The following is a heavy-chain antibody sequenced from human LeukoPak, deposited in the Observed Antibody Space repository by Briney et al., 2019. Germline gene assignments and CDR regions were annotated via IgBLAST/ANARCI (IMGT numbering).Heavy chain of an antibody. CDR3: ARAPESGNGSFGP. J-gene: IGHJ5*02. Sequence: SETLSLTCIVFGGSINSDGYYWSWLRQHPGKGLEWIGYIYHSGTTYDNPSLRSRVSISIDTSKGQFSLKLNSVTAADTAVYYCARAPESGNGSFGPWGQGTLVTVSS. D-gene: IGHD3-3*01. V-gene: IGHV4-31*03. CDR2: IYHSGTT. CDR1: GGSINSDGYY.